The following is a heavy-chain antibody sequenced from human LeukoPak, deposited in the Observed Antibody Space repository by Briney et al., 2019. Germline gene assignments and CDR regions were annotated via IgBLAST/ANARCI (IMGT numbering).Heavy chain of an antibody. Sequence: SETLSLTCTVSGGSISSSSYHWGWIRQPPGKGLEWIGSIYYSGSTYYNPSLKSRVTISVDPSKNQFSLKLRSVTAADTAVYYCARVTRTFRYGDYVDYFDYWGQGTLVTVSS. CDR2: IYYSGST. V-gene: IGHV4-39*01. J-gene: IGHJ4*02. CDR1: GGSISSSSYH. D-gene: IGHD4-17*01. CDR3: ARVTRTFRYGDYVDYFDY.